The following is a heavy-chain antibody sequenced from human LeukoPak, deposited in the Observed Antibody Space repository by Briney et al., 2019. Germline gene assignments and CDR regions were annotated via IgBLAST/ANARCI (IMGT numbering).Heavy chain of an antibody. CDR2: IYSGGST. D-gene: IGHD5-18*01. Sequence: PGGSLRLSCAASGFIVSSNYMSWVRQAPGKGLEWVSVIYSGGSTYYADSVKGRFTISRDNSKNTLYLQMNSLRAEDTAVYYCARGGSIQLWLDYWGQGTLVTVSS. J-gene: IGHJ4*02. CDR3: ARGGSIQLWLDY. V-gene: IGHV3-53*01. CDR1: GFIVSSNY.